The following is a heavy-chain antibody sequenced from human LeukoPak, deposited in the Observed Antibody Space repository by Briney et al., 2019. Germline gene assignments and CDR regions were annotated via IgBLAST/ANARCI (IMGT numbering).Heavy chain of an antibody. D-gene: IGHD1-26*01. J-gene: IGHJ4*02. CDR3: ARFHSGSLFFDY. V-gene: IGHV3-33*01. Sequence: PGGSLRLSCAASGFTFSSYGMHWVRQAPGKGLEWVALIWYDGSDMNYADSVKGRFTISRDNSKNTLDLQMNSLRAEDTAVYYCARFHSGSLFFDYWGLGTLVTVSS. CDR2: IWYDGSDM. CDR1: GFTFSSYG.